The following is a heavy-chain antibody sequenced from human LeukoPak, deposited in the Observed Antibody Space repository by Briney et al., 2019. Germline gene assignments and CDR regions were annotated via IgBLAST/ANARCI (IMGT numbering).Heavy chain of an antibody. V-gene: IGHV3-21*01. CDR3: VTLRRNSDRRGYYYYYNS. D-gene: IGHD3-22*01. CDR2: INSTSNSI. CDR1: GFTFSDYS. Sequence: GGSLRLSCAASGFTFSDYSINWVRQAPGKGLEWVSSINSTSNSIYYADAVKGRFTISRDNAKSSLYLQMNSLRAEDTALYYCVTLRRNSDRRGYYYYYNSWGQGILVTVSS. J-gene: IGHJ4*02.